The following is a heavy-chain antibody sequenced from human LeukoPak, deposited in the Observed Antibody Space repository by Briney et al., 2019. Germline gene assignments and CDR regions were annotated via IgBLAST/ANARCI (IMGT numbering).Heavy chain of an antibody. V-gene: IGHV1-18*01. J-gene: IGHJ3*02. CDR3: ARETGTLDAFEI. CDR2: ISDYNGDT. Sequence: GASVTVSCKASGYTFSNYAINWVRQAPGQGLEWMGWISDYNGDTNYAQKFRDRVTMTTDTSTTTAYMELRSLRSDDTAVYYCARETGTLDAFEIWGQGTMVTVSS. D-gene: IGHD1-7*01. CDR1: GYTFSNYA.